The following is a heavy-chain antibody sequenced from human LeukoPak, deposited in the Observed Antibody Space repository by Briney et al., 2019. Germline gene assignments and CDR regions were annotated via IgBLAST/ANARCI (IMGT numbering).Heavy chain of an antibody. CDR1: GGSFSGYY. Sequence: PSETMSLTCAVYGGSFSGYYWSWIRQPPGKGLEWIGEINHSGSTNYNPSLKSRVTISVDTSKNQFSLKLSSVTAADTAVYYCARRGSSGWYKNWFDPWGQGTLVTVSS. CDR2: INHSGST. D-gene: IGHD6-19*01. J-gene: IGHJ5*02. CDR3: ARRGSSGWYKNWFDP. V-gene: IGHV4-34*01.